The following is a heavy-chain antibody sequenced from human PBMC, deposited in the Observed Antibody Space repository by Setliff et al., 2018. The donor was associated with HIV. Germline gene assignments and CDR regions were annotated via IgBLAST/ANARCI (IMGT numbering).Heavy chain of an antibody. CDR2: IYPVPNT. V-gene: IGHV3-53*01. Sequence: GEYLRLSCAVSGFAVESTHMSWVRQVPGKGLEWLSVIYPVPNTHYADSVKGRFTIFRDRRKSTLFLQMNNVRVNDTAIYYCARGDFDLWGRGTLVTVSS. CDR1: GFAVESTH. D-gene: IGHD2-21*01. J-gene: IGHJ2*01. CDR3: ARGDFDL.